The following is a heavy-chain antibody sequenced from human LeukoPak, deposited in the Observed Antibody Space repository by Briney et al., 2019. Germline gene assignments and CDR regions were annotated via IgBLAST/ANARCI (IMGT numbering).Heavy chain of an antibody. Sequence: GGSLRLSCAASGFTFSNAWMSWVRQAPGKGLEWVGRIKSKTDGGTTDYAAPVKGRFTISRDDSKNTLYLQMNSLKTEDTAVYYCTTRRRVLRFLEWLPYHDAFDIWGQGTMVTVSS. V-gene: IGHV3-15*01. CDR1: GFTFSNAW. CDR3: TTRRRVLRFLEWLPYHDAFDI. D-gene: IGHD3-3*01. CDR2: IKSKTDGGTT. J-gene: IGHJ3*02.